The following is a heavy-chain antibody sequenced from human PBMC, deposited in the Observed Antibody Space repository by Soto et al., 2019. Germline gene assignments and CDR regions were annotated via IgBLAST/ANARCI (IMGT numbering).Heavy chain of an antibody. CDR1: GFTFSSYE. D-gene: IGHD6-19*01. Sequence: GGSLRLSCAASGFTFSSYEMNWVRQAPGKGLEWVSYIVGGGTTVYYADSVKGRFTISRDNAKNSLYLQMNSLRAEDTAVYFCARDEGSAWYLDYWGQGTVVTSPQ. CDR2: IVGGGTTV. CDR3: ARDEGSAWYLDY. J-gene: IGHJ4*02. V-gene: IGHV3-48*03.